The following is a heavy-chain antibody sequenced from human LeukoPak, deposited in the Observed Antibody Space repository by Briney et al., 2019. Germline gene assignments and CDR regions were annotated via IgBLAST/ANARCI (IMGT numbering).Heavy chain of an antibody. Sequence: GGSLRLSCAPSGFTFSIYWMSWVRQAPGKGLEWVANIKQEGSEKYYVDSVKGRFTISRDNAKNSLYLQMNSLRAEDTAVYYCARGQTTVTNWGQGTLVTVSS. CDR3: ARGQTTVTN. D-gene: IGHD4-17*01. CDR1: GFTFSIYW. V-gene: IGHV3-7*03. J-gene: IGHJ4*02. CDR2: IKQEGSEK.